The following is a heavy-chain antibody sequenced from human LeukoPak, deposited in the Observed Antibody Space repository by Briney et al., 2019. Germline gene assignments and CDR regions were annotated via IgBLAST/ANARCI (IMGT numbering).Heavy chain of an antibody. CDR2: IYTSGST. Sequence: PSETLSLTCSVSGGSISSSYWSWVRQPAGKGLEWIGRIYTSGSTNYNPSLKSRVTISVDTSKNQFSLKLSSVTAADTAVYYCARRFRGGIDYWGQGTLVTVSS. V-gene: IGHV4-4*07. J-gene: IGHJ4*02. D-gene: IGHD3-10*01. CDR3: ARRFRGGIDY. CDR1: GGSISSSY.